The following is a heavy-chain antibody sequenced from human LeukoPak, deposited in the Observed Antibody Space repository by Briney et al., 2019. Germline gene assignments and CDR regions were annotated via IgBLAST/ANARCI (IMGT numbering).Heavy chain of an antibody. V-gene: IGHV4-4*07. D-gene: IGHD3-22*01. J-gene: IGHJ4*02. CDR3: AREAYYYDSSGYRRFDY. CDR1: GVSISSYY. CDR2: THTSGST. Sequence: PSETLSLTCIVSGVSISSYYWSWIRQPAGKGLEWIGRTHTSGSTNYNPSLKSRVTMSGDTSKNQFSLKLSSVTAADTAVYYCAREAYYYDSSGYRRFDYWGQGTLVTVSS.